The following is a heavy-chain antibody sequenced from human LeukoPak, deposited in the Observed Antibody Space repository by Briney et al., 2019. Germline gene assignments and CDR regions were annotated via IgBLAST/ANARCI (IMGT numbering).Heavy chain of an antibody. D-gene: IGHD7-27*01. V-gene: IGHV3-74*01. CDR1: GFTFSTYW. CDR3: VRDSGDIDY. Sequence: PGGSLRPSCAASGFTFSTYWMHWVRQVPGKGLVWVSRINSDGSNTRYADSVKGRFTISRDNAKNTLYLQMNSLRAEDTAIYYCVRDSGDIDYWGQGTLVTVSS. J-gene: IGHJ4*02. CDR2: INSDGSNT.